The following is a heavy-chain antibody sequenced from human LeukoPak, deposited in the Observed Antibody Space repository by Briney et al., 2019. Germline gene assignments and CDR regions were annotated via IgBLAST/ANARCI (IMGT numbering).Heavy chain of an antibody. Sequence: ASVKVSCKASGGTFSSYTISWVRQAPGQGLEWVGRIIPILGIANYAQKFQGRVTITADKSTSTAYMELSSLRSEDTAVYYCARDSAAGRVYFDYWGQGTLVTVSS. J-gene: IGHJ4*02. CDR3: ARDSAAGRVYFDY. V-gene: IGHV1-69*04. CDR1: GGTFSSYT. D-gene: IGHD6-13*01. CDR2: IIPILGIA.